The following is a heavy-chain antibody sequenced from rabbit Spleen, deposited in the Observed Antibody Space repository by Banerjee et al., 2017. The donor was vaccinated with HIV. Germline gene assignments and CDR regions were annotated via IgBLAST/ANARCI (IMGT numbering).Heavy chain of an antibody. CDR3: ARSGYVGGDYTWDL. CDR1: GFSFSSYY. Sequence: QSLEESGGGLVKPGASLTLTCKASGFSFSSYYMNWVRQAPGKGLEWIGYIDPVFGIAYYANWVNGRFSISRENAQNTVFLQMTSLTAADTATYFCARSGYVGGDYTWDLWGQGTLVTVS. V-gene: IGHV1S7*01. CDR2: IDPVFGIA. D-gene: IGHD1-1*01. J-gene: IGHJ6*01.